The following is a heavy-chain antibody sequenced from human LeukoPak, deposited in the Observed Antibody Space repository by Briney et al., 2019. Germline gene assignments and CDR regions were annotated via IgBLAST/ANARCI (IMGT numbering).Heavy chain of an antibody. D-gene: IGHD2-2*01. Sequence: GGSLRLSCAASGFTFSSYGMHWVRQAPGKGLEWVAVISYDGSNKYYADSVKGRFTISRDNSKNTLYLQMNSLRAEDTAVYYCARDIVVVPAAKKTGYYYYGMDVWGQGTTVTVSS. CDR1: GFTFSSYG. J-gene: IGHJ6*02. CDR2: ISYDGSNK. CDR3: ARDIVVVPAAKKTGYYYYGMDV. V-gene: IGHV3-30*03.